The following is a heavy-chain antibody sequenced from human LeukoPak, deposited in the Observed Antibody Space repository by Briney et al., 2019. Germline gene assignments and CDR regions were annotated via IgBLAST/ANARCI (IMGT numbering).Heavy chain of an antibody. Sequence: GGSLRLSCATSGFNFNSKWMTWVRQAPGKGLEWVANIKQDGSEKYHGDSVKGRFTISRDNAKSSLFLEMSSLRAEDTAVYYCADPPSDFWGQGTLVAVSS. CDR1: GFNFNSKW. CDR3: ADPPSDF. CDR2: IKQDGSEK. J-gene: IGHJ4*02. V-gene: IGHV3-7*01.